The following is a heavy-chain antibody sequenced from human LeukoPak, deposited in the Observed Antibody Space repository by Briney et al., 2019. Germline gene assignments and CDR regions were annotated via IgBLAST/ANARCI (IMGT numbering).Heavy chain of an antibody. V-gene: IGHV1-69*13. CDR3: ASAPNLNWGVYDAFDI. CDR1: GGTFSSYA. J-gene: IGHJ3*02. Sequence: ASVKVSCRASGGTFSSYAISWVRQAPGQGLEWMGGIIPIFGTANYAQKFQGRVTITADESTSTAYMELSSLRSEDTAVYYCASAPNLNWGVYDAFDIWGQGTMVTVSS. D-gene: IGHD7-27*01. CDR2: IIPIFGTA.